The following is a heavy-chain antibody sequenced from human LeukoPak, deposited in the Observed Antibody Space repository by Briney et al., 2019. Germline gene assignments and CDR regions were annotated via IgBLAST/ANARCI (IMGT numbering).Heavy chain of an antibody. CDR3: ARGGKATVVTM. Sequence: SETLSLTCTVSGGSINSYYWSLIRQPAGKVLEWIGRIYSSGSTNYNPSLKSRVSMSVDTSKNQFSLKLTSVTAADTAVYYCARGGKATVVTMWGQGILVTVSS. V-gene: IGHV4-4*07. D-gene: IGHD4-23*01. CDR1: GGSINSYY. CDR2: IYSSGST. J-gene: IGHJ4*02.